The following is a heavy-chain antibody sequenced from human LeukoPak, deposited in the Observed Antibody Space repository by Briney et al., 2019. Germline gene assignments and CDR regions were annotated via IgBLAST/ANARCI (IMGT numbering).Heavy chain of an antibody. CDR3: VKPPRLSIIRGEGMDV. Sequence: GGSLRLSCAGSGFTFRTYAMGWVRQAPGKGLEWVSSINSGGDDTYYADSVKGRFTISRDNFKNTLYLQMNRLGAEDTAVYYCVKPPRLSIIRGEGMDVWGQGTRSPSP. D-gene: IGHD3-10*01. CDR1: GFTFRTYA. V-gene: IGHV3-23*01. CDR2: INSGGDDT. J-gene: IGHJ6*02.